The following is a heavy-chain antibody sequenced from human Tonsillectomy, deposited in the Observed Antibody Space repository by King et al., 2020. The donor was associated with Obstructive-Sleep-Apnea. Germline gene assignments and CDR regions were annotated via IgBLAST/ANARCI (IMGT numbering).Heavy chain of an antibody. CDR3: TALRWPDTS. CDR1: GFTFSNAW. J-gene: IGHJ4*02. CDR2: IKSKTDGGTT. D-gene: IGHD2-15*01. Sequence: VQLVESGGGLVKPGGSLRLSWVAPGFTFSNAWMSWVRQTPGKGLEWVGRIKSKTDGGTTDYAAPVKGRFTISRDDSKNTLYLQMTSLKTEDTAVYYCTALRWPDTSWGQGTLVTVSS. V-gene: IGHV3-15*01.